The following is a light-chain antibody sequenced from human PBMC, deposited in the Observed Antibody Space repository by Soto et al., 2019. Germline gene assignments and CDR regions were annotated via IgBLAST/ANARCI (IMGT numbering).Light chain of an antibody. Sequence: DAVLTQSPLSLPVTLGQPATISCRSSQSLVYSDGNTYLNWFQQRPGQSPRRLIYKVSNRDSGVPDRFSGRGSGTDFTLKISRVEAEDVGVYYCMQGIHTGLRTFGQGTKVDIK. CDR3: MQGIHTGLRT. J-gene: IGKJ1*01. CDR2: KVS. CDR1: QSLVYSDGNTY. V-gene: IGKV2-30*01.